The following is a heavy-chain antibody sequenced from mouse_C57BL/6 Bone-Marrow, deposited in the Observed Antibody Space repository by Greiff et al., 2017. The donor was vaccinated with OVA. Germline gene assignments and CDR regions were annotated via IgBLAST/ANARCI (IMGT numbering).Heavy chain of an antibody. Sequence: QVQLQQPGAVLVKPGASVKLSCKASGYTFTSYWMHWVKQRPGQGLEWIGMIHPNSGSTNYNEKFKSKATLTVDKSSSTAYMQLSSLTSEDSAVYYCARGGTIYYGNPAWFAYWGQGTLVTVSA. J-gene: IGHJ3*01. CDR2: IHPNSGST. D-gene: IGHD2-1*01. CDR3: ARGGTIYYGNPAWFAY. CDR1: GYTFTSYW. V-gene: IGHV1-64*01.